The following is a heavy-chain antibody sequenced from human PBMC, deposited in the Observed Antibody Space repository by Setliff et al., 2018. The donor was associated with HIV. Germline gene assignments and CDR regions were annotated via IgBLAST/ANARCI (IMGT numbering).Heavy chain of an antibody. Sequence: GASVKVSCKASGGTFSSYAISWVRQAPGQGLEWMGRIIPIFGTANYAQKFQGRATITADETTSTAYLGLSSLRSEDPAVYFCARDPVSYNSATPTFLDYWGQGTLVTVSS. CDR2: IIPIFGTA. CDR1: GGTFSSYA. J-gene: IGHJ4*02. D-gene: IGHD1-1*01. V-gene: IGHV1-69*13. CDR3: ARDPVSYNSATPTFLDY.